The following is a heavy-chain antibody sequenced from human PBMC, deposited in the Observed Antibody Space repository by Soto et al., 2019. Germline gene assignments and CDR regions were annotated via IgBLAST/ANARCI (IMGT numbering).Heavy chain of an antibody. Sequence: GASVKVCCKASGGTFSRYAISWVRQAPGRGLEWMGGIIPIFGTANYAQKFQGRVTITAAESTSTAYMELSSLRSEDTAVYYCARVDMVRGTIIRYFDYWGQGTLVTVSS. D-gene: IGHD3-10*01. CDR1: GGTFSRYA. CDR3: ARVDMVRGTIIRYFDY. J-gene: IGHJ4*02. CDR2: IIPIFGTA. V-gene: IGHV1-69*13.